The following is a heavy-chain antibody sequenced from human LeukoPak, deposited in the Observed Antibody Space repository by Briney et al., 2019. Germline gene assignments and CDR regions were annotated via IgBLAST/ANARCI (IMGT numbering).Heavy chain of an antibody. V-gene: IGHV1-2*06. CDR3: ARGPRIIVVVPAAIRLNLPFDY. Sequence: GASVKVSCKASGYTFTGYYMHWVRQAPGQGLEWMGRINPNSGGTNYAQKFQGRVTMTGDTSISTAYMELSRLRSDDTAVYYCARGPRIIVVVPAAIRLNLPFDYWGQGTLVTVSS. CDR1: GYTFTGYY. CDR2: INPNSGGT. J-gene: IGHJ4*02. D-gene: IGHD2-2*01.